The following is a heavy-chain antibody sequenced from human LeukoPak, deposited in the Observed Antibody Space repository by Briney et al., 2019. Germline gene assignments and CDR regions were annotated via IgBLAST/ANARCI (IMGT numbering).Heavy chain of an antibody. J-gene: IGHJ4*02. D-gene: IGHD6-6*01. CDR1: GFTFSSYA. Sequence: GGSLRLSCAASGFTFSSYAMSWVRQAPGKGLEWVSAISGSGGSTDYADSVKGRFTISRDNSKNTLYLQMNSLRAEDTAVYYCAKDLRTYSSSCLFDYWGQGTLVTVSS. CDR2: ISGSGGST. V-gene: IGHV3-23*01. CDR3: AKDLRTYSSSCLFDY.